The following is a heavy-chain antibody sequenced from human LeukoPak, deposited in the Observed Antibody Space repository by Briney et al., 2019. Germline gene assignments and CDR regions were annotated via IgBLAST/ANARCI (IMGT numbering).Heavy chain of an antibody. CDR1: GGSFSGYY. CDR3: ARVLRYFDWSNKRYWFDP. Sequence: SETLSLTCAVYGGSFSGYYWSWIRQPPGKGLEWIGEINHSGSTNYNPSLKSRVTISVDTSKNQFSLKLSSVTAADTAVYYCARVLRYFDWSNKRYWFDPWGQGTLVTVSS. J-gene: IGHJ5*02. V-gene: IGHV4-34*01. CDR2: INHSGST. D-gene: IGHD3-9*01.